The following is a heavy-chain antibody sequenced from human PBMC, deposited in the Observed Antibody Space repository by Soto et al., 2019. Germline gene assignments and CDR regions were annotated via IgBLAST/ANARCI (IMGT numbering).Heavy chain of an antibody. CDR2: INPNSGDT. J-gene: IGHJ4*02. V-gene: IGHV1-2*02. CDR1: GYTFTAHY. Sequence: ASVKVSCKASGYTFTAHYMNWVRQAPGQGLEWMGWINPNSGDTKYVEKFQGRVTMTRDTSISTAYMELSSLRSDDTAVYYCASVNSGSYHHGLFDYWGQGTLVTVSS. D-gene: IGHD1-26*01. CDR3: ASVNSGSYHHGLFDY.